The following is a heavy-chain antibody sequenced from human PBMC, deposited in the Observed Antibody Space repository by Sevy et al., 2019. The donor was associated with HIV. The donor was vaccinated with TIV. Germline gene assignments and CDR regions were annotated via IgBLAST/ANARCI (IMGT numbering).Heavy chain of an antibody. Sequence: ASVKVSCKASGVTFSSYVISWVRQAPGQGLEWLGGIIPRFGRPNYAQKFQGRVTISADESTSTAYMELSSLRSEDTAKYYCATEVVPTVTLGYWGQGTLVTVSS. V-gene: IGHV1-69*13. CDR2: IIPRFGRP. J-gene: IGHJ4*02. D-gene: IGHD2-2*01. CDR1: GVTFSSYV. CDR3: ATEVVPTVTLGY.